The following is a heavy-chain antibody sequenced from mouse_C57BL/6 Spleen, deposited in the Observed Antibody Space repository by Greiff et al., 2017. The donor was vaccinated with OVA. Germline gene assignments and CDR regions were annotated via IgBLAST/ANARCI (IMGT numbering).Heavy chain of an antibody. CDR1: GYAFSSSW. CDR2: IYPGDGDT. D-gene: IGHD2-2*01. CDR3: ARWEVTTTPYFDY. V-gene: IGHV1-82*01. Sequence: QVQLQQSGPELVKPGASVKISCKASGYAFSSSWMNWVKQRPGKGLEWIGRIYPGDGDTNYNGKFKGKATLTADKSSSTAYMQLSSLTSEDSAVYFCARWEVTTTPYFDYWGQGTTLTVSS. J-gene: IGHJ2*01.